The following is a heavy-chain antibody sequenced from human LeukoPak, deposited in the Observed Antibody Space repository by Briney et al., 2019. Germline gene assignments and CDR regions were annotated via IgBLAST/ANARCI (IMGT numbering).Heavy chain of an antibody. J-gene: IGHJ4*02. CDR3: ARLSVGWESIADFDY. V-gene: IGHV4-38-2*01. Sequence: PSETLSLTCAVSGYSISSGFYWGCLRQPPGQGLEWLGTIHHSTTTYYNPSLKTRVTISVDTSKNHSSLKLTAVTAADTAVYYCARLSVGWESIADFDYWGQGTLVIVSS. D-gene: IGHD2-21*01. CDR1: GYSISSGFY. CDR2: IHHSTTT.